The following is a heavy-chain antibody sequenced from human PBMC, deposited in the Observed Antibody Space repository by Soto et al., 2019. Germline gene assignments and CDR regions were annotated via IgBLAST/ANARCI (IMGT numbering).Heavy chain of an antibody. CDR1: GGSVSSGSYY. D-gene: IGHD2-2*01. V-gene: IGHV4-61*01. CDR3: ATTDCSSTSCYYYFDY. Sequence: QVQLQESGPGLVKPSETLSLTCTVSGGSVSSGSYYWSWIRQPPGKGLEWIGYIYYSGSTNYNPSLKSRVTISVDTSKNPFSLKLSSVTAADTAVYYCATTDCSSTSCYYYFDYWGQGTLVTVSS. CDR2: IYYSGST. J-gene: IGHJ4*02.